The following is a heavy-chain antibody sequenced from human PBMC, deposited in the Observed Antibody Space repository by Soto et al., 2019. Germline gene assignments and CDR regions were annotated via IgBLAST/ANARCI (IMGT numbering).Heavy chain of an antibody. CDR2: ISGSGSTI. CDR1: GFTFSSYA. Sequence: GGSLRLSCAASGFTFSSYAVSWVLQAPGNGPEWISSISGSGSTIYYADSVKGRFTISRDNSKNTLYLQMSSLRAEDTAVYYCAKVFYYYDSSGYYYFDYWGQGTLVTVSS. V-gene: IGHV3-23*01. J-gene: IGHJ4*02. D-gene: IGHD3-22*01. CDR3: AKVFYYYDSSGYYYFDY.